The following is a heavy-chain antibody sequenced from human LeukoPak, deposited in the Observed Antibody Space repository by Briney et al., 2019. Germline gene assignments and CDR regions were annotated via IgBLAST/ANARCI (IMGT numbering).Heavy chain of an antibody. Sequence: GASVKVSCKASGYTFTSYDINWVRQATGQGLEWMGWMNPNSGNTGYAQKFQGRVTITRNTSISTAYMELRSLRSDDTVVYYCARDYKSYYYDSSGYYYHLVDCGYWGQGTLVTVSS. V-gene: IGHV1-8*03. D-gene: IGHD3-22*01. J-gene: IGHJ4*02. CDR1: GYTFTSYD. CDR3: ARDYKSYYYDSSGYYYHLVDCGY. CDR2: MNPNSGNT.